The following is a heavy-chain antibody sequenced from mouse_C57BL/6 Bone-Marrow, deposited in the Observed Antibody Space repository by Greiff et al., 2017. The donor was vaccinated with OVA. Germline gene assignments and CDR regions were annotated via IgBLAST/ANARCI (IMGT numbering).Heavy chain of an antibody. D-gene: IGHD2-5*01. CDR2: IDPNSGGT. CDR3: ARSFYYSNYPWWFDY. V-gene: IGHV1-72*01. Sequence: QVQLKQPGAELVKPGASVKLSCKASGYTFTSYWMHWVKQRPGRGLEWIGRIDPNSGGTKYNEKFKSKATLTVDKPSSTAYMQLSSLTSEDSAVYYCARSFYYSNYPWWFDYWGQGTTLTVSS. CDR1: GYTFTSYW. J-gene: IGHJ2*01.